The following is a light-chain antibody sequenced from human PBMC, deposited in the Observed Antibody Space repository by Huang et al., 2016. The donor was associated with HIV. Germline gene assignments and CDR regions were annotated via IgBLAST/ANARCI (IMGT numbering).Light chain of an antibody. Sequence: EVVLTPSPATLSLSPGERATLSCRASQSVTNYLAWYQQKPGQPPRLLIYDASNRATGVPARFSGSGSGTDFTLTISSLEPEDFAVYYCQQRGNWPPVTFGGGTKVEIK. CDR3: QQRGNWPPVT. J-gene: IGKJ4*01. V-gene: IGKV3-11*01. CDR1: QSVTNY. CDR2: DAS.